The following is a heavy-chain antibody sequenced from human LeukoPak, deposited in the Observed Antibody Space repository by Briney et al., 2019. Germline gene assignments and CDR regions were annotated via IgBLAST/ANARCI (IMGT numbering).Heavy chain of an antibody. V-gene: IGHV4-4*07. J-gene: IGHJ4*02. Sequence: SETLSLTCTVSGGSISSYYWSWIRQPAGKGLEWIGRIYTSGSTNYNPSLKSRVTVSVDTSKNQFSLKLSSVTAADTAVYYCASQNNSYGSYYFDYWGQGTLVTVSS. CDR1: GGSISSYY. D-gene: IGHD5-18*01. CDR2: IYTSGST. CDR3: ASQNNSYGSYYFDY.